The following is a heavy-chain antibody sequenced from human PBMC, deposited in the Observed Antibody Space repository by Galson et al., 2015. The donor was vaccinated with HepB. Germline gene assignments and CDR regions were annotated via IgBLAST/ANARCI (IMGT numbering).Heavy chain of an antibody. V-gene: IGHV4-30-4*08. CDR1: GGSISSGAYY. Sequence: TLSLTCAVSGGSISSGAYYWTWIRQPPGKGLGWIGYIFYSGSTYYNPSLKRRLTISLNTSKNQFSLELSSVTAADTAVYYCASSPGGYYFDSWGPGTLFTASS. D-gene: IGHD3-16*01. J-gene: IGHJ4*02. CDR3: ASSPGGYYFDS. CDR2: IFYSGST.